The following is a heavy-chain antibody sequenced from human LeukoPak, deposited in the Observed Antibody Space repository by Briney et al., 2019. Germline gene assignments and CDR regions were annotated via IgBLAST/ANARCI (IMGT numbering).Heavy chain of an antibody. CDR1: GFTFSGYA. Sequence: PGGSLRLSCAASGFTFSGYAMSWVRQAPGKGLEWVSAISGSGGSTYYADSVKGRFTISRDNSKNTLYLQMNSLRAEDTAVYYCARAPTVTTNGAGYYYNYGMDVWGQGTTVTVSS. CDR2: ISGSGGST. CDR3: ARAPTVTTNGAGYYYNYGMDV. D-gene: IGHD4-17*01. V-gene: IGHV3-23*01. J-gene: IGHJ6*02.